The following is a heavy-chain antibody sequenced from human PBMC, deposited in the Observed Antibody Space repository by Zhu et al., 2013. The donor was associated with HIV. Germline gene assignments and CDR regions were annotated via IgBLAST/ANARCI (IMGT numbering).Heavy chain of an antibody. V-gene: IGHV1-18*01. CDR3: ARVRSLSGAFDL. D-gene: IGHD3-10*01. Sequence: QVQLVQSGSEVKKAGASVKVSCKASGYTFTTYYMHWVRQAPGQGLEWMGWIRSSPANTKYAQKFQGRVIMTTDTSTRAAYLELGSLRSDDSAVYYCARVRSLSGAFDLWGQGTMVTVSS. CDR1: GYTFTTYY. J-gene: IGHJ3*01. CDR2: IRSSPANT.